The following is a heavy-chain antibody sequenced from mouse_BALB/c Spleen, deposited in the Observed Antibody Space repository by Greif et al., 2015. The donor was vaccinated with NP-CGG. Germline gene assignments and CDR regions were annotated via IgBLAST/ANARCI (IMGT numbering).Heavy chain of an antibody. CDR2: ILPGSGST. D-gene: IGHD2-2*01. CDR1: GCTFSSYW. J-gene: IGHJ1*01. V-gene: IGHV1-9*01. Sequence: QVQLKQSGAELMKPGASVKISCKATGCTFSSYWIEWVKQRPGHGLEWIGEILPGSGSTNYNEKFKGKATFTADTSSNTAYMQLSSLTSEDSAVYYCASGYDVDWYFDVWGAGTTVTVSS. CDR3: ASGYDVDWYFDV.